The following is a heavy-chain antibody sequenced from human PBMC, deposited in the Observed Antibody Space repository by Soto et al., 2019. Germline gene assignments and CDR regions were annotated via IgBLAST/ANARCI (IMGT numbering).Heavy chain of an antibody. J-gene: IGHJ6*02. CDR2: ISSSSSYI. D-gene: IGHD3-10*01. CDR3: ARDYYYGSDSDYYYYYGMDV. CDR1: GFTFSSYS. Sequence: PGGSLRLSCAASGFTFSSYSMNWVRQAPGKGLEWVSSISSSSSYIYYADSVKGRFTISRDNAKNSLYLQMNSLRAEDTAVYYCARDYYYGSDSDYYYYYGMDVWGQGTTVTSP. V-gene: IGHV3-21*01.